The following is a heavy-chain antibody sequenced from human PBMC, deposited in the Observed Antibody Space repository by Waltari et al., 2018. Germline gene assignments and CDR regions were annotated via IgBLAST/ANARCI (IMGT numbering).Heavy chain of an antibody. J-gene: IGHJ4*02. V-gene: IGHV4-59*01. D-gene: IGHD6-13*01. Sequence: VQLRGWGPGLVKPWGTLSLTGLAPGGSISTYYWSWIRQPPGKGLEWIGYVHYSGSTSYNPSLKSRVTISVDTSKNQLSLKVSSVTAADTAVYYCAREYSSFDYWGQGTLVTVSS. CDR3: AREYSSFDY. CDR1: GGSISTYY. CDR2: VHYSGST.